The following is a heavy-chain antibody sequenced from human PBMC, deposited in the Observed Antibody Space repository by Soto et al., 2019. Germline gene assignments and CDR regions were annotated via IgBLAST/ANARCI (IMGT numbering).Heavy chain of an antibody. J-gene: IGHJ5*02. D-gene: IGHD6-6*01. CDR2: INHSGST. CDR3: ARAPLTYSSSFVWFDP. CDR1: GGSFSGYY. Sequence: SETLSLTCAVYGGSFSGYYWSWIRQPPGKGLEWIGEINHSGSTNYNPSLKSRVTISVDTSKNQFSLKLSSVTAADTAVYYCARAPLTYSSSFVWFDPWGQGTLVTVSS. V-gene: IGHV4-34*01.